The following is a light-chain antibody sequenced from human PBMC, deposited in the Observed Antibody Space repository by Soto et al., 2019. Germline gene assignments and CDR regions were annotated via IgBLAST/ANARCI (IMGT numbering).Light chain of an antibody. CDR2: EVS. CDR3: SSYTTSSTLVV. V-gene: IGLV2-14*01. Sequence: QSALTQPASVSGSPGQSITISCTGTSSDIGYYNYVSWYQQHPGKVPKLMIYEVSSRPSGISNRFSGSKSGNTASLTISGLQAEDEADYYCSSYTTSSTLVVFGGGTKVTVL. J-gene: IGLJ2*01. CDR1: SSDIGYYNY.